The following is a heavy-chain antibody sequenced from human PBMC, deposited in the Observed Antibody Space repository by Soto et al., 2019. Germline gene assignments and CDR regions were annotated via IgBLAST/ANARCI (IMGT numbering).Heavy chain of an antibody. V-gene: IGHV3-23*01. CDR1: GVTFSSYA. CDR2: ISGSGGST. Sequence: TGGSLRLSCAASGVTFSSYAMSWVRQAPGKGLEWVSAISGSGGSTYYADSVKGRFTISRDNSKNTLYLQMNSLRAEDTAVYYCAKEVSGSGSYYPLYYYYYGMDVWGQGTTVTVSS. J-gene: IGHJ6*02. CDR3: AKEVSGSGSYYPLYYYYYGMDV. D-gene: IGHD3-10*01.